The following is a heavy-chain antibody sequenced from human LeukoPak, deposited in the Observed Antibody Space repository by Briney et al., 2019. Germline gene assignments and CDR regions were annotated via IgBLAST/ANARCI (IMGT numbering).Heavy chain of an antibody. CDR3: QGGTYYYDSSGQGY. D-gene: IGHD3-22*01. Sequence: GGSLRLSCAASGFTVSSNYMSWVRQAPGKGLEWVSVIYSGGSTYYADSVKGRFTISRDNAKNSLYLQMNSLRAEDTAVYYCQGGTYYYDSSGQGYWGQGTLVTVSS. CDR1: GFTVSSNY. V-gene: IGHV3-53*01. CDR2: IYSGGST. J-gene: IGHJ4*02.